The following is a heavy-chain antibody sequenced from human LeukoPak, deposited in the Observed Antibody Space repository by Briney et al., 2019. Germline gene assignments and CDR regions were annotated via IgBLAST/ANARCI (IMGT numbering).Heavy chain of an antibody. D-gene: IGHD3-9*01. J-gene: IGHJ4*02. Sequence: GRSLRLSCADSGFTFSSYAMHWVRPAPGKGLEWVAVISYDGSNKYYADSVKGRFTISRDNSKNTLYLQMNSLRAEDTAVYYCARDHYDILTGSPDYWGQGTLVTVSS. CDR2: ISYDGSNK. CDR3: ARDHYDILTGSPDY. CDR1: GFTFSSYA. V-gene: IGHV3-30-3*01.